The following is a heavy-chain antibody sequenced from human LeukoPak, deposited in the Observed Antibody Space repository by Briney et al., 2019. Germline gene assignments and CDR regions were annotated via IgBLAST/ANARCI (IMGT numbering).Heavy chain of an antibody. J-gene: IGHJ3*02. CDR3: ARDLASSSGAFDI. V-gene: IGHV3-7*01. CDR2: IKQDGSEK. D-gene: IGHD6-6*01. CDR1: GFTFSSYW. Sequence: GGSLRLSCAASGFTFSSYWMSWVRQAPGKGLEWVANIKQDGSEKYYVDSVKGRFTISRDNSKNTLYLQMNSLRAEDTAVYYCARDLASSSGAFDIWGQGTMVTVSS.